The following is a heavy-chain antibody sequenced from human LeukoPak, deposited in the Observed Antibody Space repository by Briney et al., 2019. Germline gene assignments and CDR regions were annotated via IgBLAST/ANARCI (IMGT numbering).Heavy chain of an antibody. Sequence: PGGSLRPSCAASGFTFSNAWMSWVRQAPGKGLEWVGRIKSKTDGGTTDYAAPVKGRFTISRDDSKNTLYLQMNSLKTEDTAVYYCTTTAILFLVREAFDIWGQGTMVTVSS. CDR2: IKSKTDGGTT. CDR3: TTTAILFLVREAFDI. D-gene: IGHD2-21*02. J-gene: IGHJ3*02. V-gene: IGHV3-15*01. CDR1: GFTFSNAW.